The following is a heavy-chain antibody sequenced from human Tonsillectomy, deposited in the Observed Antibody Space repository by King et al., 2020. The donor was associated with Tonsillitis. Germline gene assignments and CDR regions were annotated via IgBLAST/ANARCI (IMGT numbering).Heavy chain of an antibody. CDR2: VYYSGTI. V-gene: IGHV4-39*01. CDR3: ARYVSGSFDY. Sequence: QLQESGPGVVKPSETLSLTCTVSGGSISSSDHYWAWIRQPPGKGLEWIGDVYYSGTIFYNPSLKSRTTISGGTSENRFSLKLGSVTAADTAVYFCARYVSGSFDYWGQGALVTVSS. J-gene: IGHJ4*02. CDR1: GGSISSSDHY. D-gene: IGHD1-26*01.